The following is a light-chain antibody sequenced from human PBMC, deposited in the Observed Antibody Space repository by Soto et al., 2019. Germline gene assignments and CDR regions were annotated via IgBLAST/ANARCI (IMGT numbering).Light chain of an antibody. CDR2: GNS. J-gene: IGLJ2*01. CDR1: SSNIGAGYD. Sequence: QSALTQPPSVSGAPGQRVTISCPGSSSNIGAGYDVHWYQQLPGTAPKLLIYGNSNRPSGVPDRFSGSKSGTSASLAITGLQAEDEADYYCQSYDSSLSVVFGGGTKLTVL. V-gene: IGLV1-40*01. CDR3: QSYDSSLSVV.